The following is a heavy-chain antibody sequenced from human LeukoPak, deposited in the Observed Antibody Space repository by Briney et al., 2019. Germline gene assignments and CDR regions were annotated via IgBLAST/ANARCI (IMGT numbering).Heavy chain of an antibody. V-gene: IGHV3-23*01. CDR2: ISSNGGIT. CDR1: GFTFSSYA. D-gene: IGHD3-10*01. Sequence: GGSLRLSCAASGFTFSSYAMNWVRQAPGKGLEWVSIISSNGGITYYADSVKGRFTVSRDNSKNTLYLQMNSLRAEDTAVYYCAKGVGEGAFDIWVQGTMVTVS. CDR3: AKGVGEGAFDI. J-gene: IGHJ3*02.